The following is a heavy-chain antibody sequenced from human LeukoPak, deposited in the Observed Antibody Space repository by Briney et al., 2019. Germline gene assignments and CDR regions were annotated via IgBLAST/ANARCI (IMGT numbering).Heavy chain of an antibody. CDR2: ISSSSSYI. Sequence: GGSLRLSCAASGFTFSSYSMNWVRQAPGKGLEWVSFISSSSSYIYYADSVKGRFTISRDNAKNSLYLQMNSLRAEDTAVYYCARDRVDTAMGNFDYWGQGTLVTVSS. CDR3: ARDRVDTAMGNFDY. V-gene: IGHV3-21*01. D-gene: IGHD5-18*01. J-gene: IGHJ4*02. CDR1: GFTFSSYS.